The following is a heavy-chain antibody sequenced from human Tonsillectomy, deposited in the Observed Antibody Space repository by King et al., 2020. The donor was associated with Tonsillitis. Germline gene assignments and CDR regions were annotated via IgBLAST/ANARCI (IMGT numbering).Heavy chain of an antibody. CDR1: GFTFRNYG. V-gene: IGHV3-33*01. D-gene: IGHD4-17*01. CDR3: ARDWNDHVDYGWFDP. J-gene: IGHJ5*02. CDR2: IWYDGIKK. Sequence: VQLVESGGGVVQPGRSLRLSCEVSGFTFRNYGMHWVRQAPGKGLEWVAVIWYDGIKKDYADSVKGRFTISRDNSKNTLYLQMNSLRAEDTAVYYCARDWNDHVDYGWFDPWGQGTLVTVSS.